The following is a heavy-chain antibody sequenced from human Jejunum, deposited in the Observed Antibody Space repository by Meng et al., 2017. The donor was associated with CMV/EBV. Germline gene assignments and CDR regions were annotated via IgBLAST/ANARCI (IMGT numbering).Heavy chain of an antibody. J-gene: IGHJ5*02. V-gene: IGHV1-18*01. CDR1: GYTFFSYD. CDR2: ISTYNGKT. D-gene: IGHD1-26*01. Sequence: QVQLLRSGAEVKEPGASVKVSCKASGYTFFSYDITWVRPAPGQGLEWMGWISTYNGKTNFAQKLLGRVTMTTDTSTNTAYMELKSLRSDDTAIYHCARGIVGTTIDLWGRGTLVTVSS. CDR3: ARGIVGTTIDL.